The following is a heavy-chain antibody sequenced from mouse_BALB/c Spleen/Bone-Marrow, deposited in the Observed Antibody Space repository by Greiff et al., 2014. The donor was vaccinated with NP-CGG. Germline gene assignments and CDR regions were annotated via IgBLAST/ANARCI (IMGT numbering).Heavy chain of an antibody. Sequence: VKVVESGPGLVAPSQSLSITCTVSGFSLTSYGVHWVRQPPGKGLEWLGVIWAGGSTDYNSALMSRLSISKDNSKSQVFLKMNSLQTDDTAMYYCARTGFDYWGQGTTLTVSS. CDR2: IWAGGST. D-gene: IGHD4-1*01. CDR1: GFSLTSYG. V-gene: IGHV2-9*02. J-gene: IGHJ2*01. CDR3: ARTGFDY.